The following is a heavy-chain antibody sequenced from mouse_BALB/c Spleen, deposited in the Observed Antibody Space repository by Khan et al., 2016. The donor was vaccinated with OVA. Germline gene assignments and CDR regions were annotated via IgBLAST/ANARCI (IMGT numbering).Heavy chain of an antibody. J-gene: IGHJ4*01. Sequence: QVQLKESGPGLVAPSQSLSITCTVSGFSITGYGVNWVRQPPGKGLEWLGMIWGDGSTDYNAALKSRLSITKDNSKSQVFLLMNSLQTDDTARYFCAGAYYGNYREAMDYWGQGTSVTVSS. CDR3: AGAYYGNYREAMDY. CDR2: IWGDGST. V-gene: IGHV2-6-7*01. CDR1: GFSITGYG. D-gene: IGHD2-10*01.